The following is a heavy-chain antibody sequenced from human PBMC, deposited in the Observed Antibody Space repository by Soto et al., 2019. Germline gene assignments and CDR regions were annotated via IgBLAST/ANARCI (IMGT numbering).Heavy chain of an antibody. J-gene: IGHJ6*02. CDR1: GGSISSGGYY. CDR2: IYYSGST. CDR3: ARGSKRSSHYGMDV. D-gene: IGHD6-13*01. Sequence: QVQLQESGPGLVKPSQTLSLTCTVSGGSISSGGYYWSWIRQHPGKGLEWIGYIYYSGSTYYNPSLKSRGTISVDTSKNQFSLKLSSVTAADTAVYYCARGSKRSSHYGMDVWGQGTTVTVSS. V-gene: IGHV4-31*03.